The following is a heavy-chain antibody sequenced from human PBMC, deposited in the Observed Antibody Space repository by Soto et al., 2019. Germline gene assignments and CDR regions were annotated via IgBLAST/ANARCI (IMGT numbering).Heavy chain of an antibody. V-gene: IGHV4-39*01. CDR3: ARPAYYDILTGYFKGFDP. Sequence: PSETLSLTCTVSGGSISSSSYYWGWIRQPPGKGLEWIGSIYYSGSTYCNPSLKSRVTISVDTSKNQFSLKLSSVTAADTAVYYCARPAYYDILTGYFKGFDPWGQGTLVTVSS. CDR1: GGSISSSSYY. J-gene: IGHJ5*02. CDR2: IYYSGST. D-gene: IGHD3-9*01.